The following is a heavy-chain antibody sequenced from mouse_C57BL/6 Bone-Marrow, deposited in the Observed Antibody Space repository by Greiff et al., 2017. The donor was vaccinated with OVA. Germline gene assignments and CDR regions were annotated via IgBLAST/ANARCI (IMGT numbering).Heavy chain of an antibody. CDR1: GYTFTSYW. V-gene: IGHV1-52*01. CDR2: IDPSDSAT. CDR3: ARRGAYDYGWYFDV. D-gene: IGHD2-4*01. Sequence: QVQLKQPGAELVRPGSSVKLSCKASGYTFTSYWMHWVKQRPIQGLEWIGNIDPSDSATHYNQKFKDKATLTVDKSSSTAYMQLSSLTSEDSAVYYCARRGAYDYGWYFDVWGTGTTVTVSS. J-gene: IGHJ1*03.